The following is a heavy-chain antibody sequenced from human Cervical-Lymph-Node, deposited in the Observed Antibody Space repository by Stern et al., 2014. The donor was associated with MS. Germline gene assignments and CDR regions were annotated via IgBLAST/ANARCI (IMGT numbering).Heavy chain of an antibody. J-gene: IGHJ4*02. CDR3: AREGETSDFFPFDY. D-gene: IGHD3/OR15-3a*01. CDR2: IYISGST. Sequence: QVQLVQSGPGLVKPSQTLSLTCTVSGGSMNSRPYYWNWLRQPAGKALEWIGRIYISGSTNYNPSLESRVTISIDTSKNQLPLNLGSVTAADTAVYYCAREGETSDFFPFDYWGQGAQVIVSS. V-gene: IGHV4-61*02. CDR1: GGSMNSRPYY.